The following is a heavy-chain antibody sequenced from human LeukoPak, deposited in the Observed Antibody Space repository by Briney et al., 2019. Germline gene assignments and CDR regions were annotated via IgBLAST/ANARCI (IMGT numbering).Heavy chain of an antibody. CDR2: ISYDGSNK. Sequence: GGALRLSCAASGFTFSSYAMHWVRPAPGKGLEGVALISYDGSNKYYADSVKGRFTISRDNSKNTLYLQMNSLRAEDTAVYYCAGDDCSSTSYYYFPANWFDPWGQGTLVTVSS. V-gene: IGHV3-30*04. J-gene: IGHJ5*02. CDR3: AGDDCSSTSYYYFPANWFDP. CDR1: GFTFSSYA. D-gene: IGHD2-2*01.